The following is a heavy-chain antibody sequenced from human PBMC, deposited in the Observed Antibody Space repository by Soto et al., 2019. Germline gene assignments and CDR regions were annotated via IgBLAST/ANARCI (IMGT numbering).Heavy chain of an antibody. CDR2: ISAYNGNT. D-gene: IGHD3-3*01. V-gene: IGHV1-18*01. CDR1: GYTXSSYG. J-gene: IGHJ6*02. CDR3: ASSSYDFWSGYSRIYVMDV. Sequence: GXSXKVSCKASGYTXSSYGSGWVRQAPGQGLEWMGWISAYNGNTNYAQKLQVIVTRTTDTSTSTAYIELRSLRSDHTAVYYCASSSYDFWSGYSRIYVMDVWGQGTTGTVSS.